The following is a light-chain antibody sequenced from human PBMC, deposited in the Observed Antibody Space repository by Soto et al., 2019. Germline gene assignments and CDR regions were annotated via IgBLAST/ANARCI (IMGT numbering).Light chain of an antibody. CDR2: EVT. CDR1: SSDIGGSNY. J-gene: IGLJ1*01. V-gene: IGLV2-14*01. Sequence: QSALTQPASVSGSPGQSITISCTGTSSDIGGSNYVSWYQQHPGKAPKLIIYEVTNRPSGVSDRFSGSKSDNTASLIISGLQAEDEAHYYCSSYTSSSTHVFGTGTKLTVL. CDR3: SSYTSSSTHV.